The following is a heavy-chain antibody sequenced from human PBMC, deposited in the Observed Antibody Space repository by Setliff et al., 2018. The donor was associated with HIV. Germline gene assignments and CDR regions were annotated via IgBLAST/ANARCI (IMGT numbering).Heavy chain of an antibody. CDR1: GDSVSSNTAA. J-gene: IGHJ4*01. D-gene: IGHD5-18*01. Sequence: SQTLSLTCVISGDSVSSNTAAWNWIRQSPSRGLEWLGRTYYRSKWSNDYAVSVKSRITINPDTSKNQFSLKMNSVTAADTAVYYCAREGKTALVTKYFDYWGHGKLVTVSS. CDR2: TYYRSKWSN. V-gene: IGHV6-1*01. CDR3: AREGKTALVTKYFDY.